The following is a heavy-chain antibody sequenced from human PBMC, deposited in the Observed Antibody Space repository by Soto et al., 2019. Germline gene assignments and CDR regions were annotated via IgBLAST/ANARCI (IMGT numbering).Heavy chain of an antibody. J-gene: IGHJ4*02. CDR1: VGSIRSYY. Sequence: SESLSLTGTVSVGSIRSYYWSWIRQPAGKGLEWIGRIYRSGITNYNPSLESRVTMSVDTSKNQFSLKLSSVTAADTAVYYCAREGTSPEEVYDFWSAYVYWGQGTLVTVSS. D-gene: IGHD3-3*01. V-gene: IGHV4-4*07. CDR2: IYRSGIT. CDR3: AREGTSPEEVYDFWSAYVY.